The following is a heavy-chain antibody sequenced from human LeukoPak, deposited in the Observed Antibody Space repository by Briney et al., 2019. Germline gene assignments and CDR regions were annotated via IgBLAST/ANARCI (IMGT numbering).Heavy chain of an antibody. V-gene: IGHV3-30-3*01. CDR3: ARTVHPVDYFDY. J-gene: IGHJ4*02. CDR2: ISYDGSNK. D-gene: IGHD1-1*01. Sequence: GGSLRLSCAASGFTFSSYAMHWVRQAPGKGLEWVAVISYDGSNKYYADSVKGRFTISRDNSKNTLYLQMNSLRAEDTAVYYCARTVHPVDYFDYWGQGTLVTVSS. CDR1: GFTFSSYA.